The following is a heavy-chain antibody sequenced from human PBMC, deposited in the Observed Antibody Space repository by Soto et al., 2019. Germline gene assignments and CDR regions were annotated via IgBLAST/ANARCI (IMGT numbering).Heavy chain of an antibody. CDR3: SKAMIGSYDSDAFDV. CDR1: GFSFSRYG. CDR2: ISYDESTT. V-gene: IGHV3-30*18. D-gene: IGHD3-22*01. J-gene: IGHJ3*01. Sequence: GGSLRLSCAASGFSFSRYGIHWVRQAPGKGLEWVAVISYDESTTFYADSVKGRFTISRDNSKNTLFLQMNSLRPEDTAVYYCSKAMIGSYDSDAFDVWGQGTMVTV.